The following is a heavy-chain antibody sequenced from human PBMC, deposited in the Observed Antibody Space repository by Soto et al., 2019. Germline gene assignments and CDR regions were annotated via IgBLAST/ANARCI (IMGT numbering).Heavy chain of an antibody. D-gene: IGHD7-27*01. J-gene: IGHJ2*01. V-gene: IGHV3-9*01. Sequence: EVQLVESGGGLVQPGRSLRLSCAASGFTFDDYAMHWVRQAPGKGLEWVSGISWNSGSIGYADSVKGRFTISRDNAKNSLYLQMNSLRAEDTALYYCAKDPRTEKLTGEGGYFDLWGRGTLVTVSS. CDR2: ISWNSGSI. CDR1: GFTFDDYA. CDR3: AKDPRTEKLTGEGGYFDL.